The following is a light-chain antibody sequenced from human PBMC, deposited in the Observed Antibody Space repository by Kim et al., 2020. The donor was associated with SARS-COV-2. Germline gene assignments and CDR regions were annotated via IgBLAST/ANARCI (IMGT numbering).Light chain of an antibody. CDR3: QVWDSSSDHRVV. Sequence: PGKTGRITCEGNSIGSKSVHWYQQKPGQAPVLVINYDSDRPSGIPERFSGSNSGNTATLTISRVEAGDEADYYCQVWDSSSDHRVVFGGGTQLTVL. CDR2: YDS. J-gene: IGLJ2*01. CDR1: SIGSKS. V-gene: IGLV3-21*04.